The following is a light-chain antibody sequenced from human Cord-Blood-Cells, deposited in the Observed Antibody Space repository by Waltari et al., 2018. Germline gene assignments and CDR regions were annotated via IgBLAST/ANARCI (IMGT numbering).Light chain of an antibody. J-gene: IGLJ2*01. V-gene: IGLV2-8*01. CDR1: SSAVGGYNS. CDR2: EVS. CDR3: SSYAGSNNLV. Sequence: QSALTQPPSASGSPGQSATISCTGTSSAVGGYNSVSWYQQHPGKAPKLMIYEVSKRPSGVPDRFSGSKSGNTASLTVSGLQAEDEADYYCSSYAGSNNLVFGGGTKLTVL.